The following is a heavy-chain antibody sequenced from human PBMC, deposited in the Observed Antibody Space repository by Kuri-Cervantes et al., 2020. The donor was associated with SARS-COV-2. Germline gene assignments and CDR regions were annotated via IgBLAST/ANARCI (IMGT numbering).Heavy chain of an antibody. V-gene: IGHV4-59*01. CDR2: MYYSGST. D-gene: IGHD3-22*01. CDR1: GGSFSGYS. CDR3: ASTYYDSSGGFDY. Sequence: ESLKISCAVYGGSFSGYSWTWIRQSPGKGLEWIGHMYYSGSTNYNPSLKSRVTISIDTSKNQFSLNLSSVTAADTAVYYCASTYYDSSGGFDYWGQGTLVTVSS. J-gene: IGHJ4*02.